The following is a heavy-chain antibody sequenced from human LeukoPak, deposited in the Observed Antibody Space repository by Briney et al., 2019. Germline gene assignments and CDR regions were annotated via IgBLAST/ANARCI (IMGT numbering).Heavy chain of an antibody. D-gene: IGHD5-24*01. Sequence: PSETLSLTCAVYGGSFSGYYWSWIRQPPGKGLEWIGEINHSGSTNYNPSLKSRVTISVDTSKNQFSLKLSSVTAADTAVYYCARQRRWLQLIYFDYWGQGTLVTVSS. J-gene: IGHJ4*02. CDR3: ARQRRWLQLIYFDY. CDR2: INHSGST. CDR1: GGSFSGYY. V-gene: IGHV4-34*01.